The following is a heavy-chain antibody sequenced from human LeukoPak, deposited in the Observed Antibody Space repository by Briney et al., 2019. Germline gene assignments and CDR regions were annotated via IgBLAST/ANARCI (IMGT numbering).Heavy chain of an antibody. CDR3: AKNADRKWFRGLGIHYFDY. CDR1: GFIFSSYG. D-gene: IGHD3-10*01. V-gene: IGHV3-30*18. J-gene: IGHJ4*02. Sequence: PGGSLRLSCTASGFIFSSYGMNWVRQAPGKGLDWVATISFDGIEKYYADSVKGRFTISRDNSKNTLYLQVNSLRPDDTAVYYCAKNADRKWFRGLGIHYFDYWGQGTLVTGSS. CDR2: ISFDGIEK.